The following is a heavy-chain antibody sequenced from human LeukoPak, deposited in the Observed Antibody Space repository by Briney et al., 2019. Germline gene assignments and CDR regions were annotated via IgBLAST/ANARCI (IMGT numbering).Heavy chain of an antibody. J-gene: IGHJ4*02. CDR1: GFTFSSYW. D-gene: IGHD2-15*01. CDR3: ARVGYCSGGSCYPSYYFDY. Sequence: PGGSLRLSCAASGFTFSSYWMSWVRQAPGKGLEWVANIKQDGSEKYYVDSVKGRFTISRDNAKNPLYLQMNSLRAEDTAVYYCARVGYCSGGSCYPSYYFDYWGQGTLVTVSS. CDR2: IKQDGSEK. V-gene: IGHV3-7*01.